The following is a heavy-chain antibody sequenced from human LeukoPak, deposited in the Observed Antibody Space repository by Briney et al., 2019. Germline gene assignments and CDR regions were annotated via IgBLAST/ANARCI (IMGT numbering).Heavy chain of an antibody. J-gene: IGHJ4*02. V-gene: IGHV3-23*01. Sequence: GGSLRLSCAASGFTFSSYAMSWVRQAPGKGLEWVSAISGSGGSTYYADSVKGRFTISRDNAKNTLYLQMNSLRAEDTAVYSCARGGYCSGGSCPNDYWGQGTLVTVSS. D-gene: IGHD2-15*01. CDR2: ISGSGGST. CDR1: GFTFSSYA. CDR3: ARGGYCSGGSCPNDY.